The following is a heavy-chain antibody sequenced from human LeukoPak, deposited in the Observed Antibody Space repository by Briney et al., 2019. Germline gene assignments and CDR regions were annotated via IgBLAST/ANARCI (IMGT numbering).Heavy chain of an antibody. D-gene: IGHD5-12*01. CDR2: IYSSGSA. CDR3: ARMGGYSGYATH. CDR1: GGSISTYY. J-gene: IGHJ4*02. Sequence: SETLSLTCTVSGGSISTYYWSWIRQPPGKGLEWIGYIYSSGSANYNPSLKSRVTISVDTSKNQFSLKLSSVTAADTAAYYCARMGGYSGYATHWGQGTLVTVSS. V-gene: IGHV4-59*08.